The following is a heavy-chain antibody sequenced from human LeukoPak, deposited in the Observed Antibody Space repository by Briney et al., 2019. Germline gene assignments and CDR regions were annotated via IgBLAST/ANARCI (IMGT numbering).Heavy chain of an antibody. V-gene: IGHV1-18*01. J-gene: IGHJ4*02. CDR3: ARDHRNYYDFWSGTLDY. Sequence: ASVKVSCKASGYTFTSYGISWVRQAPGQGLEWMGWISAYNGNTNYAQKLQGRVTMTTDTSTSTAYMELRSLRSEDTAVYYCARDHRNYYDFWSGTLDYWGQGTLVTVSS. CDR1: GYTFTSYG. D-gene: IGHD3-3*01. CDR2: ISAYNGNT.